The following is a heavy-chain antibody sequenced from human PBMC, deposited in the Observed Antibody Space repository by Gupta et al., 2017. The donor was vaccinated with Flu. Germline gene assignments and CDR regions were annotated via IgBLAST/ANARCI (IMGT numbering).Heavy chain of an antibody. J-gene: IGHJ4*02. Sequence: QVPLVQSGAEVKKPGASVKVSCKASGYTFTGYYMHWVRQAPGQGLEWMGWINPNSGGTNYAQKFQGRVTMTRDTSISTAYMEMSRLRSDDTAVYYCASAYCGGDCYYYFYFDYWGQGTLVTVSS. CDR3: ASAYCGGDCYYYFYFDY. V-gene: IGHV1-2*02. CDR2: INPNSGGT. CDR1: GYTFTGYY. D-gene: IGHD2-21*02.